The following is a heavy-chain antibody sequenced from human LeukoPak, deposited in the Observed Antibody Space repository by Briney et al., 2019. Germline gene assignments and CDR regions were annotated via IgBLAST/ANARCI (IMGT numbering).Heavy chain of an antibody. V-gene: IGHV1-18*01. D-gene: IGHD5-18*01. CDR1: GYTFTNHG. CDR3: ARVSVDTAMVNQFDY. J-gene: IGHJ4*02. CDR2: ISPYNGDT. Sequence: ASVKVSCKASGYTFTNHGIGWVRQAPGQGLEWMGWISPYNGDTHYAQKVQGRVTMTTDTSTKTAYMQLRSLRSDDTAVYYCARVSVDTAMVNQFDYWGQGTLVTVSS.